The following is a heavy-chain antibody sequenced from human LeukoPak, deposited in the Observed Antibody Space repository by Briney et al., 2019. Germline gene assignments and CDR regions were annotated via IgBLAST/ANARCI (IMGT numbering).Heavy chain of an antibody. Sequence: SETLSLTCAVYGGSFSGCYWSWIRQPPGKGLEWIGEINHSGSTNYNPSLKSRVTISVDTSKNQFSLKLSSVTAADTVVYYCARAYCSSTSCPPVNWFDPWGQGTLVTVSS. V-gene: IGHV4-34*01. CDR2: INHSGST. CDR1: GGSFSGCY. CDR3: ARAYCSSTSCPPVNWFDP. J-gene: IGHJ5*02. D-gene: IGHD2-2*01.